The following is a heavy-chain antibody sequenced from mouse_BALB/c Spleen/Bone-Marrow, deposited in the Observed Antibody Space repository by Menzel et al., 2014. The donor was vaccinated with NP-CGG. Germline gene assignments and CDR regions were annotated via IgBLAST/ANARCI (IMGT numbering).Heavy chain of an antibody. V-gene: IGHV1-26*01. CDR1: GYTFTDSY. CDR3: TMGVRLYWFFDV. J-gene: IGHJ1*01. Sequence: EVKLVESGPELVKPGASMKMSCKASGYTFTDSYMKWVKPSHGKSLEWIGDINPKNGDTFYSQEFKGKATLTVDKSSSTAYMQLDSLTSEDSAVYYCTMGVRLYWFFDVWGAGTTVTVSS. CDR2: INPKNGDT. D-gene: IGHD2-14*01.